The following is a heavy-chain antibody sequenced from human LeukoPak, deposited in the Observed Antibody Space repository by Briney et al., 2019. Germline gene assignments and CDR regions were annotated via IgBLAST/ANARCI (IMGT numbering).Heavy chain of an antibody. V-gene: IGHV3-21*01. CDR3: ARGATDTTRWFDP. CDR1: GFSFNTYS. Sequence: GGSLRLSCAASGFSFNTYSMTWVRQAPGKGLEWVSIISRTSESTLYADSVKGRFTISRDNAKNSLYLQMNGLRADDTATYYCARGATDTTRWFDPWGQGTLVTVSS. J-gene: IGHJ5*02. CDR2: ISRTSEST. D-gene: IGHD1-7*01.